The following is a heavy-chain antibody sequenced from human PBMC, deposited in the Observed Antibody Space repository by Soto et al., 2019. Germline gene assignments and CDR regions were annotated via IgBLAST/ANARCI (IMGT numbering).Heavy chain of an antibody. CDR2: ITGSGGTT. V-gene: IGHV3-23*01. CDR1: GFTFSTYA. Sequence: EVQLLESGGGLVQPGGSLRLSSAASGFTFSTYAMSWVRQAPGKGLEWVSAITGSGGTTYYADSVKGRFTISRDNSKNTLYLQMNSLRAEDTAVYYCAKDQGGWLYYFDYWGQGTLVTVSS. CDR3: AKDQGGWLYYFDY. D-gene: IGHD6-19*01. J-gene: IGHJ4*02.